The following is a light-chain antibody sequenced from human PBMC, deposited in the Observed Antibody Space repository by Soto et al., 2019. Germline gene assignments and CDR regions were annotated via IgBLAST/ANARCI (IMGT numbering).Light chain of an antibody. CDR2: EVS. V-gene: IGLV2-14*01. CDR1: SSDVGGYNY. J-gene: IGLJ2*01. Sequence: QSALTQPASVSGSPGQSITISCTGTSSDVGGYNYVSWYQQHPGKAPKLMIYEVSNRPSGVSNRFSGSKSGNTASLTISGLQAEDEAEYYCSSYTSSSTLVVCGGGTKLPVL. CDR3: SSYTSSSTLVV.